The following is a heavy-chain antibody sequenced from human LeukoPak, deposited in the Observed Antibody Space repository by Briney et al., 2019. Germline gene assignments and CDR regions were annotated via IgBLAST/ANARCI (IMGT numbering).Heavy chain of an antibody. CDR3: ARYFDWLLHNDY. D-gene: IGHD3-9*01. V-gene: IGHV1-69*05. J-gene: IGHJ4*02. Sequence: ASVKVSCKASGGTFSSYAISWVRQAPGQGLEWMGGIIPIFGTANYAQKFQGRVTITTDESTSTAYMELSSLRSEDTAVYYCARYFDWLLHNDYWGQGTLVTVSS. CDR1: GGTFSSYA. CDR2: IIPIFGTA.